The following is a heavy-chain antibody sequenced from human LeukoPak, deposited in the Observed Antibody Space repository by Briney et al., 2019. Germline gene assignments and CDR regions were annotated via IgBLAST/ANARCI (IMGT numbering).Heavy chain of an antibody. Sequence: GGSLRLSCAASGFTFDDYAMHWVRQAPGKGLEWVSGISWNSGSIGYADSVKSRFTISRDNAKNSLYLQMNSLRAEDTALYYCAKDWGSSWLCDYWGQGNLIIVSS. V-gene: IGHV3-9*01. CDR2: ISWNSGSI. D-gene: IGHD6-13*01. CDR3: AKDWGSSWLCDY. CDR1: GFTFDDYA. J-gene: IGHJ4*02.